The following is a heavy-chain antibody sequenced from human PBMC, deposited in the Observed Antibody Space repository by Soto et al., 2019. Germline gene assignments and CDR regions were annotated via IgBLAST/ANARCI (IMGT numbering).Heavy chain of an antibody. V-gene: IGHV2-5*02. CDR1: GFSLTTSGVG. J-gene: IGHJ4*02. Sequence: QITLNESGPTVVRPTETLTLTCRSSGFSLTTSGVGVGWIRQSPGKAPEWLALFYWDDDKRYSASLKSRLTITKDTSKNQVVLTVSGLDPTDTATYYCAHRVLRTVFGLVTTTAIYFDFWGQGTPVAVSS. CDR2: FYWDDDK. D-gene: IGHD3-3*01. CDR3: AHRVLRTVFGLVTTTAIYFDF.